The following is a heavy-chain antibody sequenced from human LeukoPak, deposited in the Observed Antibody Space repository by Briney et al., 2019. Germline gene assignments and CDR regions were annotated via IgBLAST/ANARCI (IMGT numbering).Heavy chain of an antibody. V-gene: IGHV1-46*01. Sequence: AASVKVSCKASGYTFSSNYMHWVRQAPGQGLEWVGIINPIGGSTNYAQKFQGRVTMTRDTSTSTVYIELSSLRSEDTAVYYCARGPRITLVRGGQWYYYMDVWGKGTTVTISS. J-gene: IGHJ6*03. CDR2: INPIGGST. D-gene: IGHD3-10*01. CDR1: GYTFSSNY. CDR3: ARGPRITLVRGGQWYYYMDV.